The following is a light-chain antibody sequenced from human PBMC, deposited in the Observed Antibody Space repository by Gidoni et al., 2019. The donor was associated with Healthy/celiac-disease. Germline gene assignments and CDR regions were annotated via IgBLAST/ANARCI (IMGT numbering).Light chain of an antibody. Sequence: QSALTQPASVSGSPGQSITISCTGTSSAVGGYNYVSWYPQHPGKAPKLMIYDVSNRPSGVSNRFSGSKSGNTASLTISGLQAEDEADYYCSSYTSSHHVVFGGGTKLTVL. CDR1: SSAVGGYNY. J-gene: IGLJ2*01. V-gene: IGLV2-14*01. CDR3: SSYTSSHHVV. CDR2: DVS.